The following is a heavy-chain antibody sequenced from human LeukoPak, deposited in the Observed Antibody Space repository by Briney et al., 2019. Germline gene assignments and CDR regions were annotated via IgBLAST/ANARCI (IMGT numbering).Heavy chain of an antibody. CDR2: ISGSGGST. Sequence: GGSLRLSCAASGFTFDSYAMSWVRQAPGKGLEWVSTISGSGGSTYYADSVKGRFTISRDNSKNTLYLQMNSLRAEDTAVYYCAEPEGGYYDIRPDWGQGTLVTVSS. D-gene: IGHD3-22*01. CDR1: GFTFDSYA. J-gene: IGHJ4*02. CDR3: AEPEGGYYDIRPD. V-gene: IGHV3-23*01.